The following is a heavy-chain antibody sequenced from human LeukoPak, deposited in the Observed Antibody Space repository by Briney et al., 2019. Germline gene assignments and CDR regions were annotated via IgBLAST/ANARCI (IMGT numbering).Heavy chain of an antibody. CDR3: ARVRILLRYFDWNPCGMDV. CDR1: GFTFSSYA. CDR2: ISYDGSNK. V-gene: IGHV3-30-3*01. Sequence: GGSLRLSCAASGFTFSSYAMHWVRQAPGKGLEWVAVISYDGSNKYYADSVKGRFTISRDNSKNTLYLQMNSLRAEDTAVYYCARVRILLRYFDWNPCGMDVWGQGTTVTVSS. J-gene: IGHJ6*02. D-gene: IGHD3-9*01.